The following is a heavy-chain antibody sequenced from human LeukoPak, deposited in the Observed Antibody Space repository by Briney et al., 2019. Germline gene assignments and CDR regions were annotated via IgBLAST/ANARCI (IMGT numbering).Heavy chain of an antibody. Sequence: GGSLRLSCAASGFTFSSYAMSWVRQAPGKGLVWVSGISGSGSSTYNADSVKGRFTISRDNSKNTVYLQMNSLRAEDTAVYYCAKVTAGIYFDYWGQGTLVTVSS. D-gene: IGHD5-18*01. J-gene: IGHJ4*02. CDR1: GFTFSSYA. CDR2: ISGSGSST. V-gene: IGHV3-23*01. CDR3: AKVTAGIYFDY.